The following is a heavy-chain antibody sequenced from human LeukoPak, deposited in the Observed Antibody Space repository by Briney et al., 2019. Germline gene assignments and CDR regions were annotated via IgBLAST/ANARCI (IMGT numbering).Heavy chain of an antibody. CDR2: IYYSGST. CDR1: GGSISSYY. V-gene: IGHV4-59*01. J-gene: IGHJ4*02. Sequence: PSETLSLTCTVSGGSISSYYWSWIRQPPGKGLEWIGYIYYSGSTNYNPSLKSRATISVDTSKNQFSLKLSSVTAADTAVYYCAREGARTYYFDYWGQGTLVTVSS. D-gene: IGHD3/OR15-3a*01. CDR3: AREGARTYYFDY.